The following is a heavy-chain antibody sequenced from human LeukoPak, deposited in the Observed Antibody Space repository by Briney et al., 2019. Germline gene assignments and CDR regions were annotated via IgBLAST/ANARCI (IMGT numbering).Heavy chain of an antibody. J-gene: IGHJ5*02. V-gene: IGHV6-1*01. D-gene: IGHD3-10*01. Sequence: SQTLSLTCAISGDSVSSNTATWNWIRQSPSRGLEWLGRTYYRSKWYNDYAVSVKSRITISPDTSKNHFSLQLDSVTPEDTAVYYCARLTTGSGRGSWFDPWGQGTLVTVSS. CDR3: ARLTTGSGRGSWFDP. CDR2: TYYRSKWYN. CDR1: GDSVSSNTAT.